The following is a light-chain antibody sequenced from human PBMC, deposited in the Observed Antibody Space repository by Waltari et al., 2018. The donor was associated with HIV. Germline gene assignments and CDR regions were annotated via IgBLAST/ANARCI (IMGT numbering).Light chain of an antibody. CDR3: QQYDNRPLT. J-gene: IGKJ4*01. V-gene: IGKV1-33*01. CDR2: DAS. CDR1: QDISHY. Sequence: DIQITQSPPSLSASVGDRVTITCQASQDISHYLNWYQQKPGKAPKLLIYDASNLETGVPSRFSGSGSGTDLTFTISSLQSEDIATYYCQQYDNRPLTFGGGTKVESK.